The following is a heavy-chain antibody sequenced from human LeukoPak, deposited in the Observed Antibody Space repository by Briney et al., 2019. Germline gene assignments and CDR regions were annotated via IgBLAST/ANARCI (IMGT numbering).Heavy chain of an antibody. J-gene: IGHJ6*02. CDR2: MNPNSGNT. D-gene: IGHD6-13*01. CDR1: GGTFSSYA. CDR3: ARKIGKQLVYYYYYYGMDV. V-gene: IGHV1-8*02. Sequence: ASVKVSCKASGGTFSSYAINWVRQATGQGLEWMGWMNPNSGNTGSAQKFQGRVTMTRNTSISTAYMELSSLRSEDTAVYYCARKIGKQLVYYYYYYGMDVWGQGTTVTVSS.